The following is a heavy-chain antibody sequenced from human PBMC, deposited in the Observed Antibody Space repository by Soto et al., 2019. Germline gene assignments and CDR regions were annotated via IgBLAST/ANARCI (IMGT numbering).Heavy chain of an antibody. CDR1: GFTFSSYA. CDR2: ISYDGSNK. CDR3: ARDYMRFEYSSSKTRYYYYYGMDV. D-gene: IGHD6-6*01. Sequence: GGSLRLSCAASGFTFSSYAMHWVRQAPGKGLEWVAVISYDGSNKYYADSVKGRFTISRDNSRNTLYLQMNSLRAEDTAVYYCARDYMRFEYSSSKTRYYYYYGMDVWGQGTTVTVSS. J-gene: IGHJ6*02. V-gene: IGHV3-30-3*01.